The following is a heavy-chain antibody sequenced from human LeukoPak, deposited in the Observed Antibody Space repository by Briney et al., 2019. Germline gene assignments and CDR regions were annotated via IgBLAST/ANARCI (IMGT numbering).Heavy chain of an antibody. Sequence: SVKVSCKASGYTFTSYYMHWVRQAPGQGLEWMGGIIPIFGTANYAQKFQGRVTITADESTSTAYMELSSLRSEDTAVYYCGALSSSSFDYWGQGTLVTVSS. CDR1: GYTFTSYY. J-gene: IGHJ4*02. CDR3: GALSSSSFDY. CDR2: IIPIFGTA. V-gene: IGHV1-69*13. D-gene: IGHD6-13*01.